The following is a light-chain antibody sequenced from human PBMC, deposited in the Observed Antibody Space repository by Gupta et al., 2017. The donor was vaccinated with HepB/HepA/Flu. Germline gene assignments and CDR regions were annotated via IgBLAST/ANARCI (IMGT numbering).Light chain of an antibody. CDR2: DAS. J-gene: IGKJ4*01. Sequence: EIVLTQSPATLSLSPGERATLPCRASQSVSSYLAWYQQKPGQAPRLLIYDASNRATGIPARFSGSGSGTDFTLTISSLEPEDFAVYYCQQRSNWPLQLTFGGGTKVEIK. CDR1: QSVSSY. CDR3: QQRSNWPLQLT. V-gene: IGKV3-11*01.